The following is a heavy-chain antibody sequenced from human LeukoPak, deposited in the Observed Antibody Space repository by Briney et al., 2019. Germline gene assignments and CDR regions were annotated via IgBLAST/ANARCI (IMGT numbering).Heavy chain of an antibody. J-gene: IGHJ4*02. D-gene: IGHD2-2*01. CDR1: GYTFTGYY. Sequence: ASVKVSCKASGYTFTGYYMHWVRHAPGQGLEWMGWINPNSGGTNYAQKFQGRVTMTRDTSISTAYMELSTLRSDDTAVYYCARYRSVVPAGFFDYWGQGTLVTVSS. CDR3: ARYRSVVPAGFFDY. CDR2: INPNSGGT. V-gene: IGHV1-2*02.